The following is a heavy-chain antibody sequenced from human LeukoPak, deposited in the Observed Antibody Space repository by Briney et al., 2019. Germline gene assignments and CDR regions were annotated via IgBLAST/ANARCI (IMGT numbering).Heavy chain of an antibody. J-gene: IGHJ5*02. CDR1: GYTFTGYY. Sequence: GASVKVSCKASGYTFTGYYMRWVRQAPGQGLEWVGWINPNSGGTNYAQKFQGRVTMTRDTSIGTAYMELSRLRSDDTAVYYCARFVEQQLVYRATAWGWFDPWGQGTLVTVSS. CDR2: INPNSGGT. D-gene: IGHD6-13*01. V-gene: IGHV1-2*02. CDR3: ARFVEQQLVYRATAWGWFDP.